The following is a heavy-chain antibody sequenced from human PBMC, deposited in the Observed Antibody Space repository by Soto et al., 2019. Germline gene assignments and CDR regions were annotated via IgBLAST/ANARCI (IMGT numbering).Heavy chain of an antibody. CDR3: ATEIMITFGVGV. Sequence: EVQLVESGGDLVQPGGSLRLSCVASGFTFTNYWMSWVRQAPGKGLEWVESIKQDGSRKDYVDSVKGRFTISRDNAKNTLLIQMNSVRAEDTAVYYCATEIMITFGVGVWGQGTMVTVSS. J-gene: IGHJ4*02. CDR1: GFTFTNYW. CDR2: IKQDGSRK. V-gene: IGHV3-7*01. D-gene: IGHD3-16*01.